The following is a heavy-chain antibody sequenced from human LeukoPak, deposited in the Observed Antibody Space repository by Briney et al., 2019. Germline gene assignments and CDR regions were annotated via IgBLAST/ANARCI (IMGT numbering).Heavy chain of an antibody. V-gene: IGHV4-4*07. CDR2: IYTSGSI. Sequence: SETLSLTCTVSGGSISSYYWSWIRQPAGKGLEWIGRIYTSGSINYNPSLKSRVTMSVDTSKNQFSLKLSSVTAADTAVYYCARGEAYYYDSSGYFDYWGQGTLVTVSS. D-gene: IGHD3-22*01. J-gene: IGHJ4*02. CDR3: ARGEAYYYDSSGYFDY. CDR1: GGSISSYY.